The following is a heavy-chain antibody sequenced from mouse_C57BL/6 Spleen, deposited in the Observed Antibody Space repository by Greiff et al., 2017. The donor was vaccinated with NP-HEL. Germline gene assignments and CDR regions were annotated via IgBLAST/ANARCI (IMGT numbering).Heavy chain of an antibody. D-gene: IGHD1-2*01. Sequence: VQLQQSGPGLVAPSQSLSITCTVSGFSLTSYGVHWVRQPPGKGLEWLVVIWSDGSTTYNSALKSRLSISKDNSKSQVFLKMNSLQTDDTAMYYCARQPLRRDYAMDYWGQGTSVTVSS. CDR2: IWSDGST. V-gene: IGHV2-6-1*01. CDR3: ARQPLRRDYAMDY. J-gene: IGHJ4*01. CDR1: GFSLTSYG.